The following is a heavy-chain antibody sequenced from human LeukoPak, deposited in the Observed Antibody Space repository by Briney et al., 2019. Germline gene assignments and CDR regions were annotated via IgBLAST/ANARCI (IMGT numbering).Heavy chain of an antibody. J-gene: IGHJ4*02. CDR3: ARPGSYGGNPFGY. CDR2: IIPIFGTA. V-gene: IGHV1-69*13. CDR1: GGTFSSYA. D-gene: IGHD4-23*01. Sequence: GASVKVSCKASGGTFSSYAISWVRQAPGQGLEWMGGIIPIFGTANYAQKFQGRVTITADESTSTAYMELSSLRSEDTAVYYCARPGSYGGNPFGYWGQGTLVTVSS.